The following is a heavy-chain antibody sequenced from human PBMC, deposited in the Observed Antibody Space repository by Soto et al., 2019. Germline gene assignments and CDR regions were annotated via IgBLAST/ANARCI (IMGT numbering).Heavy chain of an antibody. CDR2: IYYSGST. Sequence: PSETLSLTCTVSGGSISSGGYYWSWIRQHPGKGLEWIGYIYYSGSTYYNTSLKSRVTISVDTSKNQFSLKQSSVTAADTAVYYCARTLRAMVRGVSFDYWGQGTLVTVSS. J-gene: IGHJ4*02. V-gene: IGHV4-31*03. CDR3: ARTLRAMVRGVSFDY. CDR1: GGSISSGGYY. D-gene: IGHD3-10*01.